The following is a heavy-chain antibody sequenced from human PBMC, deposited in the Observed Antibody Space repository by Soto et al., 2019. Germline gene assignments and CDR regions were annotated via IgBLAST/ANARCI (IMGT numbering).Heavy chain of an antibody. CDR1: GDSISSYY. D-gene: IGHD6-19*01. J-gene: IGHJ3*02. CDR2: IYYSGST. CDR3: ARHGWSDAFDI. V-gene: IGHV4-59*08. Sequence: QVQLQESGPGLVKPSETLSLTCTVSGDSISSYYWSWIRQPPGKGLEWIGYIYYSGSTNYNPSLKSRVTISVDTSKNQFSLKLSSVTAADTAVYYCARHGWSDAFDIWGQGTMVTVSS.